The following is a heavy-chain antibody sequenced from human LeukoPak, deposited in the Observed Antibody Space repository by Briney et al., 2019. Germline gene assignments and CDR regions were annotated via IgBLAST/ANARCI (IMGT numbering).Heavy chain of an antibody. CDR2: IYYTGST. Sequence: PSETLSLTCTVSGGSISTYYWSWIRQSPGKGLEWIGYIYYTGSTNYNPSLKSRVTISVDTSKNQFSLKLSSVTAADTAVYYCARASKSRWFDPWGQGTLVTVSS. CDR3: ARASKSRWFDP. V-gene: IGHV4-59*01. D-gene: IGHD4-11*01. J-gene: IGHJ5*02. CDR1: GGSISTYY.